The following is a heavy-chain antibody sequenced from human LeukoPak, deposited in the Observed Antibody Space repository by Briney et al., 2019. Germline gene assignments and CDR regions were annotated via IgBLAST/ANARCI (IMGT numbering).Heavy chain of an antibody. D-gene: IGHD3-10*01. J-gene: IGHJ5*02. V-gene: IGHV3-23*01. CDR3: AKGRWFGELLPNWFDP. Sequence: GVSLRLSCAASGFTFSSYAMSWVRQAPGKGLEWVSAISGSGGSTYYADSVKGRFTISRDNSKNTLYLQMNSLRAEDTAVYYCAKGRWFGELLPNWFDPWGQGTLVTVSS. CDR2: ISGSGGST. CDR1: GFTFSSYA.